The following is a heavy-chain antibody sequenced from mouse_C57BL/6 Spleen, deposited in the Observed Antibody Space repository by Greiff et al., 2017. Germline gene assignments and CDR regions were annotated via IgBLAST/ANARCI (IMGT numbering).Heavy chain of an antibody. J-gene: IGHJ2*01. CDR1: GYTFTSYW. CDR3: ARWSDGGYLDY. V-gene: IGHV1-64*01. Sequence: QVQLQQPGAELVKPGASVKLSCKASGYTFTSYWMHWVKQRPGQGLEWIGMIHPNSGSTNYNEKFKSKATLTVDKSSSTAYMQLSSLTSEDSAVYYCARWSDGGYLDYWGQGTTLTVSS. CDR2: IHPNSGST.